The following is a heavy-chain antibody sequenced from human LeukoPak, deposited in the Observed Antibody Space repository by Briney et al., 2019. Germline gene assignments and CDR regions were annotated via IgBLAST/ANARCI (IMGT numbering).Heavy chain of an antibody. CDR2: IYPGDSGT. Sequence: GESLKISCKGSGYSFTSYWIGWVRQMPGKGLEWMGIIYPGDSGTRYSPSFQGQVTISADKSISAAYLQWSSLKASDTAMYYCARQHVTMVRGVIITDLAFDIWGQGTMVTVSS. D-gene: IGHD3-10*01. CDR3: ARQHVTMVRGVIITDLAFDI. J-gene: IGHJ3*02. V-gene: IGHV5-51*01. CDR1: GYSFTSYW.